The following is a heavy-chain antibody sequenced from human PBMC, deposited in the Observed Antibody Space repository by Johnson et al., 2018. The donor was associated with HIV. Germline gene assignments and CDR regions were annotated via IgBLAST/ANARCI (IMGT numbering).Heavy chain of an antibody. CDR2: IRYDGSNK. Sequence: QVQLVESGGGVVQPGGSLILSCAASGFTFSSYGMHWVRQAPGKGLEWVAFIRYDGSNKYYTDSVKGRFTISRDTSRNTVYLQMNSRRVEDTAVYYCARDSVEWVLRAPLLIWGQGTMVTVSS. J-gene: IGHJ3*02. CDR1: GFTFSSYG. V-gene: IGHV3-30*02. CDR3: ARDSVEWVLRAPLLI. D-gene: IGHD1-26*01.